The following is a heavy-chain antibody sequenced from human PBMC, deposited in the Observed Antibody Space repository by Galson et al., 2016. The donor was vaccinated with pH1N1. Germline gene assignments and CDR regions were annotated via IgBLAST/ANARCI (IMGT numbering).Heavy chain of an antibody. CDR3: ARDHFGWAFDV. D-gene: IGHD3-10*01. CDR2: TSGSDTTI. CDR1: GFPFSHYY. Sequence: SLRLSCAASGFPFSHYYMGWIRQAPGKGLEWISYTSGSDTTIYYADSVRGRFTISRDNAQNSLYLHMYSLRAEDTAVYYCARDHFGWAFDVWGQGTMVTVSP. J-gene: IGHJ3*01. V-gene: IGHV3-11*01.